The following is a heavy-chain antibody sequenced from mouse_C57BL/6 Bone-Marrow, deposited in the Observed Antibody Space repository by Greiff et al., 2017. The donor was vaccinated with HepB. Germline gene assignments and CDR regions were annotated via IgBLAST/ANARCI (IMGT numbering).Heavy chain of an antibody. CDR1: GFSLTSYG. D-gene: IGHD3-2*02. CDR3: AKNRRQLRLGYFDY. CDR2: IWRGGST. J-gene: IGHJ2*01. V-gene: IGHV2-5*01. Sequence: VKLMESGPGLVQPPQSLSITCTVSGFSLTSYGVHWVRQSPGKGLEWLGVIWRGGSTDYNAAFMSRLSITKDNSKSQVFFKMNSLQADDTAIYYCAKNRRQLRLGYFDYWGQGTTLTVSS.